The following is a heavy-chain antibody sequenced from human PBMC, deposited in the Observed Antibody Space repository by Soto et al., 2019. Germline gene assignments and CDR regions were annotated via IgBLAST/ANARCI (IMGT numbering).Heavy chain of an antibody. CDR1: VYSITIGYY. D-gene: IGHD2-2*01. CDR2: IYNGRSA. J-gene: IGHJ4*02. V-gene: IGHV4-38-2*01. Sequence: SETLSLTCAFSVYSITIGYYWGWIRQPPGKGLEWIENIYNGRSAFYNPSLKSRVTISVDTSKNQFSLKLSSVTAADTALYYCIRVSCSSNRCYYFDYWGQGTLVTVSS. CDR3: IRVSCSSNRCYYFDY.